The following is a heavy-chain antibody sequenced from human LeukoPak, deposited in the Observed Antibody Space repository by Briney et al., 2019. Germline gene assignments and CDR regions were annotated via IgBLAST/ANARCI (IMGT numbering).Heavy chain of an antibody. V-gene: IGHV3-53*01. Sequence: GGSLRLSCAASGFIFSSNYMTWVRQAPGKGLEWVSVIFSGGGTYYADSVKGRVTISRDNSKNTLYLQMNNLRGEDTAVYYCARVGPTRSDFDYWGQGTLVTVSS. CDR1: GFIFSSNY. D-gene: IGHD1-26*01. CDR2: IFSGGGT. CDR3: ARVGPTRSDFDY. J-gene: IGHJ4*02.